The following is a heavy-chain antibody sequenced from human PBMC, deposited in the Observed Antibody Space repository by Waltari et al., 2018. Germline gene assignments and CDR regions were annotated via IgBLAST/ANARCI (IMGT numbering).Heavy chain of an antibody. D-gene: IGHD3-3*01. CDR1: GYSISSGYY. Sequence: QVQLQESCPGLVKPSETLSLTCAVSGYSISSGYYWGWIRPTPGKGLEWSGSIYHSGSTYYNPSLKSRVTISVDTSKTQFSLKLSSVTAADTAVYYCASLGYYDFWSGYIFDYWGQGTLVTVSS. J-gene: IGHJ4*02. V-gene: IGHV4-38-2*01. CDR3: ASLGYYDFWSGYIFDY. CDR2: IYHSGST.